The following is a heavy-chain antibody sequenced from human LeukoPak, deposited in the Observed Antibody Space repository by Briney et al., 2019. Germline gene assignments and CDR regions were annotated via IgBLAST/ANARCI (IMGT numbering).Heavy chain of an antibody. J-gene: IGHJ6*03. CDR3: ARDYHDTSGDNYVGGYYYMDV. V-gene: IGHV4-59*08. Sequence: SETLSLTCTVSGGSISPYSWSWIRQPPGEGLEWIGYIFYSGSTNYNPSLKSRVTISVATSKNEFYLELSSVTAADTAVYYCARDYHDTSGDNYVGGYYYMDVWGKGTTVTVSS. D-gene: IGHD3-22*01. CDR1: GGSISPYS. CDR2: IFYSGST.